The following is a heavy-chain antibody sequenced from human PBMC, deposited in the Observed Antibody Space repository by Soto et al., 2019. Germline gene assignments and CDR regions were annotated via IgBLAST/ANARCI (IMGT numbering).Heavy chain of an antibody. D-gene: IGHD3-22*01. V-gene: IGHV3-33*01. CDR2: IWYDGSNK. J-gene: IGHJ4*02. Sequence: QVQLVESGGGVVQPGRSLRLSCAASGFTFSSYGMHWVRQAPGKGLEWVAVIWYDGSNKYYADSVKGRFTISRDNSKNSLYLQMNSLRAEDKAVYYCARDPYYYDSSGYYPNPTFDYWGQGTLVTVSS. CDR3: ARDPYYYDSSGYYPNPTFDY. CDR1: GFTFSSYG.